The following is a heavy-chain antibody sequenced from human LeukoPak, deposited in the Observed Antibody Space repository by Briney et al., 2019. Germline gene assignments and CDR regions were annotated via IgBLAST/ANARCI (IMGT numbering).Heavy chain of an antibody. CDR2: ISSSGSTI. D-gene: IGHD5-18*01. CDR3: ARAPPSSGYAYHFDI. V-gene: IGHV3-11*04. CDR1: GSTFSDYY. J-gene: IGHJ3*02. Sequence: GGSLRLSCAASGSTFSDYYMSWIRQAPGKGLEWVSYISSSGSTIYYADSVKGRFTISRDNAKNTLYLHMNSQRAEDTAVYYCARAPPSSGYAYHFDIWGQGTMVTVSS.